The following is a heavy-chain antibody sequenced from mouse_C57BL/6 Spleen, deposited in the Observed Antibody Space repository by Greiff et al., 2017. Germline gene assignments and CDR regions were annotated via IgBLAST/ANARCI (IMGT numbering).Heavy chain of an antibody. CDR3: TRDTTAQRGYYAMDY. J-gene: IGHJ4*01. D-gene: IGHD3-2*02. V-gene: IGHV5-9-1*02. CDR1: GFTFSSYA. Sequence: EVMLVESGEGLVKPGGSLKLSCAASGFTFSSYAMSWVRQTPEKRLEWVAYISSGGDYIYYADTVKGRFTLSRDNARNTLYLQMSSLQSEDTAMYYCTRDTTAQRGYYAMDYWGQGTSVTVSS. CDR2: ISSGGDYI.